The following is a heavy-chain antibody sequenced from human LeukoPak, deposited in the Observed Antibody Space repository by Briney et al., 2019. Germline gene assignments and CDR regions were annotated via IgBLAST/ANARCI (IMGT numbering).Heavy chain of an antibody. J-gene: IGHJ5*02. Sequence: SETLSLTCTVSGGSISSSSYYWGWIRQPPGKGLEWIGSIYYSGSTYYNPSLKSRVTISVDTSKNQFSLKLSSVTAADTAVYYCARHNIVVVVAATRLSDWFDPWGQGTLVTVSS. D-gene: IGHD2-15*01. V-gene: IGHV4-39*01. CDR1: GGSISSSSYY. CDR2: IYYSGST. CDR3: ARHNIVVVVAATRLSDWFDP.